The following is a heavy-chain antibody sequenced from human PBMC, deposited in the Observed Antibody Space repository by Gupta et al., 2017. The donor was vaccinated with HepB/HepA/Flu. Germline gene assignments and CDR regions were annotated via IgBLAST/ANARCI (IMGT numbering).Heavy chain of an antibody. CDR3: AGQTDCGGDCYLPDAFDI. D-gene: IGHD2-21*02. CDR2: IYPGDSDT. V-gene: IGHV5-51*01. CDR1: GYSFTSYW. Sequence: EVQLVQSGAEVKKPGESLKISCKGSGYSFTSYWIGWVRQMPGKGLEWMGIIYPGDSDTRYSPSFQGQVTISADKSISTAYLQWSSLKASDTAMYYCAGQTDCGGDCYLPDAFDIWGQGTMVTVSS. J-gene: IGHJ3*02.